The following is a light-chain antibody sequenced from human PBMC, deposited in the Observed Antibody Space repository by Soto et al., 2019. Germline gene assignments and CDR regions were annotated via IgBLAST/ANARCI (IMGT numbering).Light chain of an antibody. CDR3: QHYYNTPPT. J-gene: IGKJ4*01. V-gene: IGKV4-1*01. Sequence: MTQSTSSLSASVGDRITITCRASQSISSYLNWYQQKPGQPPKLLIYWASTRESGVPDRFSGSGSGTDFTLTISSLQAEDVAVYYCQHYYNTPPTFGGGTKVDIK. CDR2: WAS. CDR1: QSISSY.